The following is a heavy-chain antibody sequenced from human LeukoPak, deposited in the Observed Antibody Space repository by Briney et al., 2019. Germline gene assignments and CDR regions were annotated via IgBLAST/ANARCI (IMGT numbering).Heavy chain of an antibody. D-gene: IGHD5-18*01. J-gene: IGHJ5*02. CDR2: ISSSSSTI. CDR3: ARAMFPLGYSYGIFDP. Sequence: GGSLRLSCAASGFTFSSYSMNWVRQAPGKGLEWVSYISSSSSTIYYADSVKGRFTISRDNAKNSLYLQMNSLRAEDTAVYYCARAMFPLGYSYGIFDPWGQGTLVTVSS. V-gene: IGHV3-48*01. CDR1: GFTFSSYS.